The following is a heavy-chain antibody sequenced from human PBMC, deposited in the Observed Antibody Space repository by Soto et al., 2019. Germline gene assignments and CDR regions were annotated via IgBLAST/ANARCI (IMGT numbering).Heavy chain of an antibody. D-gene: IGHD3-22*01. Sequence: ASVKVSCKASGYTFTGYYMHCVRQAPGQGLEWMGWINPNSGGTNYAQKFQGRVTMTRDTSISTAYMELSRLRSDDTAVYYCARDQIPFNYYDSSGYYPFDYWGQGTLVTVSS. J-gene: IGHJ4*02. V-gene: IGHV1-2*02. CDR1: GYTFTGYY. CDR3: ARDQIPFNYYDSSGYYPFDY. CDR2: INPNSGGT.